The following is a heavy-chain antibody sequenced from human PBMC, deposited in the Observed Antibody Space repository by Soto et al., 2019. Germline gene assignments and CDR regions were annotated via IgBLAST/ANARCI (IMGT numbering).Heavy chain of an antibody. J-gene: IGHJ3*02. CDR2: IVVGSGNT. CDR3: AADRPREPHAFDI. D-gene: IGHD1-26*01. CDR1: GFTFTSSA. Sequence: WASVKVSCKASGFTFTSSAVQWVRQARGQRLEWIGWIVVGSGNTNYAQKFQERVTITRDMSTSTAYMELSSLRSEDTAVYYCAADRPREPHAFDIWGQGTMVTVSS. V-gene: IGHV1-58*01.